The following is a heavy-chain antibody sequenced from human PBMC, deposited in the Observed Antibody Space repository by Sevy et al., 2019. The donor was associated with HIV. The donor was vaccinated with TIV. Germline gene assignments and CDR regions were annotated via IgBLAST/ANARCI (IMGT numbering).Heavy chain of an antibody. D-gene: IGHD3-22*01. V-gene: IGHV3-23*01. Sequence: GGSLRLSCVASEFRLSNYAMNWVRQAPGKGLEWVSGISGSGGSSDYADSGKGRFTISRDNSKNTLYLQMNSLRAEDTAMYYCAKDLYYDNSLFDYWGQGILVTVSS. CDR2: ISGSGGSS. CDR1: EFRLSNYA. J-gene: IGHJ4*02. CDR3: AKDLYYDNSLFDY.